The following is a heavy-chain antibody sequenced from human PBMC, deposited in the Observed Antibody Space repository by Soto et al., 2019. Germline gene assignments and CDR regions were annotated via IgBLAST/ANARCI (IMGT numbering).Heavy chain of an antibody. Sequence: QVQLQESGPGLVKPSQTLSLTCTVSGGSISSGGYYWSWIRQHPGKGLEWIGYIYYSGSTYYTPSPXSXXTLSVDTSKNHFSLKLSSVTAADTAVYDRARSVFPWGQGTLVTVSS. CDR1: GGSISSGGYY. V-gene: IGHV4-31*03. J-gene: IGHJ5*02. CDR2: IYYSGST. CDR3: ARSVFP.